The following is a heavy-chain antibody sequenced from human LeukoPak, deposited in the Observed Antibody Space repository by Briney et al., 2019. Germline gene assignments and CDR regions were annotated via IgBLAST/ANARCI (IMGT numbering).Heavy chain of an antibody. CDR2: INPNSGDT. J-gene: IGHJ4*02. CDR1: GYTFTRYY. D-gene: IGHD5-18*01. Sequence: ASVKVSCKASGYTFTRYYMHWVRQAAGQGLEWMGWINPNSGDTNYAQKFQGRVTMTRDTSISTAYMELSRLRSDDTAVYYCARPGLNPNTAMVFPGYWGQGTLVTVSS. CDR3: ARPGLNPNTAMVFPGY. V-gene: IGHV1-2*02.